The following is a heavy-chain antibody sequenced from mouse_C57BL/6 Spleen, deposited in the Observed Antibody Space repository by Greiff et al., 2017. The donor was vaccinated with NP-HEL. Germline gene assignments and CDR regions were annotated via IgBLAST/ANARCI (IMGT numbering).Heavy chain of an antibody. J-gene: IGHJ2*01. Sequence: QVQLQQPGAELVKPGASVKLSCKASGYTFTSYWMHWVKQRPGQGLEWIGMIHPNSGSTNYNEKFKSKATLTVDKSSSTAYMQLSSLTSEDSAVHYCARGETTVVATDYWGQGTTRTVSS. CDR3: ARGETTVVATDY. D-gene: IGHD1-1*01. CDR2: IHPNSGST. V-gene: IGHV1-64*01. CDR1: GYTFTSYW.